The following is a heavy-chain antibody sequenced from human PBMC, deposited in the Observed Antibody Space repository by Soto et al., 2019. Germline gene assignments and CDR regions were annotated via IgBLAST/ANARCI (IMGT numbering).Heavy chain of an antibody. D-gene: IGHD1-1*01. J-gene: IGHJ4*02. Sequence: QVQLVQSGAEVKKPGSSVKVSCKASGGIFNTYTFTWVRQAPGQGLEWLGSIMPIFNAPKYAQRFQDRLTITADEPTSTIYMKRNGMRSEDTAVFFCAKDTLATGTTYSFWGQGNVVTVSS. CDR1: GGIFNTYT. CDR3: AKDTLATGTTYSF. CDR2: IMPIFNAP. V-gene: IGHV1-69*18.